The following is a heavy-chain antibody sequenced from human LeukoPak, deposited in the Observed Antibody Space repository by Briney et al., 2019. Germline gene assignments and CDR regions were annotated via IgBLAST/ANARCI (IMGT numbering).Heavy chain of an antibody. CDR2: ISGSGGST. V-gene: IGHV3-23*01. CDR3: ASLPPSISYGSTYFDY. J-gene: IGHJ4*02. D-gene: IGHD5-18*01. CDR1: GFTFSSYA. Sequence: GGSLRLSCAASGFTFSSYAMSWVRQAPGKGLEWVSAISGSGGSTYYADSVKGRFTISRDNSKNTLYLQMNSLIAEDTAVYYCASLPPSISYGSTYFDYWGQGTLVTVSS.